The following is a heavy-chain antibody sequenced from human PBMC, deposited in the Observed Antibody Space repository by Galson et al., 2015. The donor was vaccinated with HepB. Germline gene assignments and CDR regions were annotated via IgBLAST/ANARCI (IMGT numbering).Heavy chain of an antibody. J-gene: IGHJ4*02. CDR3: ARDGWVTGDY. D-gene: IGHD4-23*01. CDR1: GFTFSSYS. Sequence: SLRLSCAASGFTFSSYSMNWVRQAPGKGLEWVSSISSTSSYIYYADSVKGRFTISRDNAKNSLYLQMNSLRAEDTAVYYCARDGWVTGDYWGQGTLVTVSS. CDR2: ISSTSSYI. V-gene: IGHV3-21*01.